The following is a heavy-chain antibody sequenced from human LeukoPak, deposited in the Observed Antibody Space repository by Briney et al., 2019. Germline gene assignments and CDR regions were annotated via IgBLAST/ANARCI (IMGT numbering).Heavy chain of an antibody. CDR3: ARVAMGEHFDY. CDR1: GGSISSYY. CDR2: IYTSGST. V-gene: IGHV4-4*07. Sequence: SETLSLTCTVSGGSISSYYWRWIRQPAGKGLEWIGRIYTSGSTNYNPSLKNRVTMPVDTSKNQFSLKLSSVTAADTAVYYCARVAMGEHFDYWGQGTLVTVSS. J-gene: IGHJ4*02. D-gene: IGHD3-16*01.